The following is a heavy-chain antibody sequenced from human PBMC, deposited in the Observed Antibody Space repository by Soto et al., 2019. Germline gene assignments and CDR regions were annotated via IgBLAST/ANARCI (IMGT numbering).Heavy chain of an antibody. CDR1: GGSFSGYY. CDR3: ARDLKYYYGMDV. Sequence: SETLSLTCAVYGGSFSGYYWSWIRQPPGKGLEWIGEINHSGSTNYNPSLKSRVTISVDTSKNQFSLKLSSVTAADTAVYYCARDLKYYYGMDVWGQGTTVTVSS. CDR2: INHSGST. V-gene: IGHV4-34*01. J-gene: IGHJ6*02.